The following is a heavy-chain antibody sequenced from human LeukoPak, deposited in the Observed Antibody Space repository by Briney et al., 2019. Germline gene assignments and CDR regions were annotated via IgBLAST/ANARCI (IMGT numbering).Heavy chain of an antibody. Sequence: ASVRVSCKTSGYTFSGNYIYWVRQAPGQGLEWMGRINPNSGDTNYAQKFQGRVTMTRDTSISTAYMDLSSLISDDTAVYYCARGGSSSGSYYYGVDAWGQGTTVTVSS. V-gene: IGHV1-2*06. D-gene: IGHD3-10*01. CDR3: ARGGSSSGSYYYGVDA. J-gene: IGHJ6*02. CDR1: GYTFSGNY. CDR2: INPNSGDT.